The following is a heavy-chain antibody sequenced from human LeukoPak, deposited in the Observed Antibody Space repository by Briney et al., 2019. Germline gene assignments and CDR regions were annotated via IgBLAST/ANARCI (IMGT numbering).Heavy chain of an antibody. D-gene: IGHD3-22*01. CDR1: GFTFSSYW. CDR2: IDSDGSST. Sequence: GGSLRLSCAASGFTFSSYWMHWVRQAPGKGLVWVSRIDSDGSSTSYADSVKGRFTISRDNAKNTLYLQMNSLRVEDTAVYYCARVYYYDSSGPPGGYWGQGTLVTVSS. V-gene: IGHV3-74*01. J-gene: IGHJ4*02. CDR3: ARVYYYDSSGPPGGY.